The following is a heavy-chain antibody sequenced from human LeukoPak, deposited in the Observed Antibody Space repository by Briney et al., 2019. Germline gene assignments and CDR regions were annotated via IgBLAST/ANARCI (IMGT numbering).Heavy chain of an antibody. CDR1: GGSISSSSYY. J-gene: IGHJ2*01. CDR3: ARLTMLRGVIYGTDWRFDL. D-gene: IGHD3-10*01. V-gene: IGHV4-61*02. CDR2: IYTSGST. Sequence: SQTLSLTCTVSGGSISSSSYYWGWIRQPPGKGLEWIGRIYTSGSTNYNPSLKSRVTMSVDTSKNQFSLKLSSVTAADTAVYYCARLTMLRGVIYGTDWRFDLWGRGTLVTVSS.